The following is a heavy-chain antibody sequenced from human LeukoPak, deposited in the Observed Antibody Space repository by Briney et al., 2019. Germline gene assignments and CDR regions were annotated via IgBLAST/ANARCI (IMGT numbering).Heavy chain of an antibody. CDR2: ISSNGGST. Sequence: PGGSLRLPCSACEFRSYAMHWVRQAPGKGLEHVSAISSNGGSTYYADSVKGRFTISRDNSKNTLYLQMSSLTIEDTAVYYCVKSVGVTGRYYLDYWGKAAQRTVSP. D-gene: IGHD3-16*01. V-gene: IGHV3-64D*09. CDR1: EFRSYA. CDR3: VKSVGVTGRYYLDY. J-gene: IGHJ4*02.